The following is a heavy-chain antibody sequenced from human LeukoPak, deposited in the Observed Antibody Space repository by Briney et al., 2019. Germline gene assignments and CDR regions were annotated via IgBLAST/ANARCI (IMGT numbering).Heavy chain of an antibody. CDR1: GGSFSGYY. V-gene: IGHV4-34*01. J-gene: IGHJ4*02. D-gene: IGHD2-15*01. Sequence: SETLSLTCAVYGGSFSGYYWSWIRQPPGKGXXXXXXXXXXGSPNYNPSLKSRVTISVDTSKNQFSLKLSSVTAADTAVYYCARGPHQYCSGGSCYQFDYWGQGTLVTVSS. CDR3: ARGPHQYCSGGSCYQFDY. CDR2: XXXXGSP.